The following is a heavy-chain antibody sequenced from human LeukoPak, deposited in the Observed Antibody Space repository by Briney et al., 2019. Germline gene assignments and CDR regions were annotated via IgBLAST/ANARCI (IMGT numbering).Heavy chain of an antibody. CDR2: ISYDGSNK. Sequence: GRSLRLSCAASGFTFSSYAMHWVRQAPGKGLEWVAVISYDGSNKYYADSVKGRFTISRDNSKNTLYLQMNSLRAEDTAVYYCAREWTAFDIWGQGTMVTVSS. J-gene: IGHJ3*02. CDR1: GFTFSSYA. CDR3: AREWTAFDI. V-gene: IGHV3-30-3*01.